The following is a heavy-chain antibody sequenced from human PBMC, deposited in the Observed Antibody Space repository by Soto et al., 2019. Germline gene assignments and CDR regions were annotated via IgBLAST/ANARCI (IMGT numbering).Heavy chain of an antibody. CDR3: ARGPSYCSSTSCYPGHWFDP. J-gene: IGHJ5*02. CDR1: GYTFTSYD. CDR2: MNPNSGNT. D-gene: IGHD2-2*01. V-gene: IGHV1-8*01. Sequence: ASVQVPCKASGYTFTSYDINWERQATGQGLEWMGWMNPNSGNTGYAQKFQGRVTMTRNTSISTAYMELSRLKSEDTGVYYCARGPSYCSSTSCYPGHWFDPWGQGTLVTV.